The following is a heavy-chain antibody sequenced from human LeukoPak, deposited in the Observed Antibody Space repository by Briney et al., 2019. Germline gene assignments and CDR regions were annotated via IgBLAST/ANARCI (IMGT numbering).Heavy chain of an antibody. J-gene: IGHJ4*02. CDR3: ASPLRDY. CDR1: GLIFGSYE. Sequence: GGSLRLSCAASGLIFGSYEMNWVRQAPGKGLEWVSHIDANSNKIYYADSVRGRFSTSRDNPRNSMFLQMNRLRVDDTAVYYCASPLRDYWGPGTLVVVSS. V-gene: IGHV3-48*03. CDR2: IDANSNKI.